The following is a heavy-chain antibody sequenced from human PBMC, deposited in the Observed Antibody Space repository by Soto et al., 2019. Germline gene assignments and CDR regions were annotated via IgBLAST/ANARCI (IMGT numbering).Heavy chain of an antibody. Sequence: QVQLQESGPGLVTPSQTLSLTCTVSGGSISSGDYYWSWIRQPPGKGLAWIGYIYYSGSTYYNPSLMSRLTISVDTSKNQFSLKLSSVTAADTGVYYCAIASIVVVPAALNGVGFDPWGQGTLVTVSS. V-gene: IGHV4-30-4*01. CDR2: IYYSGST. J-gene: IGHJ5*02. D-gene: IGHD2-2*01. CDR3: AIASIVVVPAALNGVGFDP. CDR1: GGSISSGDYY.